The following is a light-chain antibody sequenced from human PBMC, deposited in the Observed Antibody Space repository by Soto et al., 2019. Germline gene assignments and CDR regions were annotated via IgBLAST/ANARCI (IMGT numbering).Light chain of an antibody. J-gene: IGKJ4*01. CDR2: AAS. V-gene: IGKV1-6*01. CDR3: LQDYNYPPT. Sequence: AIQMTQSPSSLSASVGDRVTITCRASQGIRHYLGWYQQKPGKAPKLLIYAASSLQSGVPSRFSGSGSGTDFPLTISSLQPEEFATYYCLQDYNYPPTFGGGTKVEIK. CDR1: QGIRHY.